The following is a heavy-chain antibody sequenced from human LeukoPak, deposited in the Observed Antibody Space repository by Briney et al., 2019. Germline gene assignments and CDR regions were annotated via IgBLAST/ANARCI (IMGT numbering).Heavy chain of an antibody. J-gene: IGHJ5*02. V-gene: IGHV1-18*01. Sequence: ASVKVSCKASGFTLTSYGISWVRQAPGQGLEWMGWISAYNGNTNYAQKLQGRVTMTTDTSTSTAYMELRSLRSDDTAAYYCARGDYYGDPPLWFDPWGQGTLVTVSS. CDR1: GFTLTSYG. CDR3: ARGDYYGDPPLWFDP. CDR2: ISAYNGNT. D-gene: IGHD4-17*01.